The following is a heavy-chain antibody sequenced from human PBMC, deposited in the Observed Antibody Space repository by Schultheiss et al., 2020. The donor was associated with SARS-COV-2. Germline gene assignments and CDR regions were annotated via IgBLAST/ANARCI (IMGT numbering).Heavy chain of an antibody. CDR1: GYSFTTYW. CDR2: IYPGDSDT. Sequence: GGSLRLSCKGSGYSFTTYWIGWVRQMPGKGLEWMGIIYPGDSDTRYSPSFQGQVTISADKSISTAYLQWSSLKASDTAMYYCARPRDGYNFAFDYWGQGTLVTVSS. V-gene: IGHV5-51*01. J-gene: IGHJ4*02. CDR3: ARPRDGYNFAFDY. D-gene: IGHD5-24*01.